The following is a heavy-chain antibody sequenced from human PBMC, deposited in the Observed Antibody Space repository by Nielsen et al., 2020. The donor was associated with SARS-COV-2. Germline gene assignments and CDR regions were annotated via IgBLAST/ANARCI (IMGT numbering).Heavy chain of an antibody. CDR1: GGSISSGGYY. V-gene: IGHV4-31*03. D-gene: IGHD5-12*01. Sequence: LRLSCTVSGGSISSGGYYWSWIRHHPGKGLEWIGYIYFSGRTCYNPSLKSRVTISVDTSKNQFSLSLRSVAAADTAVYYCARESSGYDHYNYGMDVWGQGTTVTVSS. CDR2: IYFSGRT. CDR3: ARESSGYDHYNYGMDV. J-gene: IGHJ6*02.